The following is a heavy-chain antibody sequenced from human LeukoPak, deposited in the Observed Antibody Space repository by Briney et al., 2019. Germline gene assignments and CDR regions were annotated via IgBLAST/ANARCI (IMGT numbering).Heavy chain of an antibody. D-gene: IGHD3-16*01. CDR1: GFTFSSSW. CDR3: ARDPGYESWSPFWGGMDV. Sequence: GGSLRLSCAASGFTFSSSWMHWVRQAPGKGLVWVSRITRDGSSTTYADSVKGRFTTSRDNAKNTVYLQMDSLRGDDTAVYYCARDPGYESWSPFWGGMDVWGNGTTVIVSS. V-gene: IGHV3-74*01. CDR2: ITRDGSST. J-gene: IGHJ6*04.